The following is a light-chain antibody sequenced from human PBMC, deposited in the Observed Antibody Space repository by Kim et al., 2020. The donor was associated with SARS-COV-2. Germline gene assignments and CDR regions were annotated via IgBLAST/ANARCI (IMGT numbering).Light chain of an antibody. V-gene: IGKV3-15*01. Sequence: EIVMTQSPATLSVSPGERATLSCRASQSVGSNLAWYQQKPGQAPRLLIYGASTRATGIPARFSGSWSGTEFTLTISSLQSEDFAVYYCQQYNNWPPDTFGQGTRLEIK. CDR3: QQYNNWPPDT. J-gene: IGKJ5*01. CDR1: QSVGSN. CDR2: GAS.